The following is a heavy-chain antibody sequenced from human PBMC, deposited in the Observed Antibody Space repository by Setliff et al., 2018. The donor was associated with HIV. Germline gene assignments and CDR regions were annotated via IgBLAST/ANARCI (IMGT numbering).Heavy chain of an antibody. V-gene: IGHV5-51*01. J-gene: IGHJ3*01. Sequence: PGESLKISCKGSGYSFTSYWIGWVRQMPGKGLEWMGIIYPGDSDTRYSPSFEGQVTISADWSITTAFLQWNSLKASDIAMYYCARRPVSDTFDVWGQGTMVTVSS. CDR1: GYSFTSYW. CDR2: IYPGDSDT. CDR3: ARRPVSDTFDV.